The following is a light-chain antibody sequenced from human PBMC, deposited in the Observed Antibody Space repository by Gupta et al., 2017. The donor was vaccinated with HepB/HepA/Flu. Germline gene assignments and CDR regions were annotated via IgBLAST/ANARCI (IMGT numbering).Light chain of an antibody. CDR1: QGISSY. J-gene: IGKJ3*01. CDR2: AAS. Sequence: DIQMTPSPSSLSASVGDRVTITCRASQGISSYLNWYQQKPGKAPKLLIYAASSLQSGVPSRFSGSGAGTDFTLTISSLQPEDFATYYCQQCDSTPFTFGHGTKVDIK. CDR3: QQCDSTPFT. V-gene: IGKV1-39*01.